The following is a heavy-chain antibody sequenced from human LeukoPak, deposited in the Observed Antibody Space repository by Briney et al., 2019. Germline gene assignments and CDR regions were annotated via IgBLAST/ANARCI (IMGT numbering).Heavy chain of an antibody. J-gene: IGHJ4*02. CDR3: ARRYCSDGSCYSVDY. CDR2: INKDGSEK. Sequence: PGGSLRLSCAASGFTFSSYCMSWVRQAPGKGLEWVANINKDGSEKYYVDSVRGRLTISRDNAKNSVYLQMNSLRAEDTAIYYCARRYCSDGSCYSVDYWGQGILVTVSS. D-gene: IGHD2-15*01. CDR1: GFTFSSYC. V-gene: IGHV3-7*01.